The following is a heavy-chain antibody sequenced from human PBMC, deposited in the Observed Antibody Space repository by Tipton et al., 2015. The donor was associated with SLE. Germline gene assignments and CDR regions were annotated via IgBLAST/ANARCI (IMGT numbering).Heavy chain of an antibody. CDR3: AKDGKEWSYPYYFDY. J-gene: IGHJ4*02. D-gene: IGHD1-26*01. V-gene: IGHV3-23*03. Sequence: QLVQSGGGVVQPGRSLRLSCAASGFTFSIYAMHWVRQAPGKGLEWVSVIYSGGSSAYYADSVKGRFTTSRDNSKNTLYLQMNSLRAEDTAVYYCAKDGKEWSYPYYFDYWGQGTLVTVSS. CDR1: GFTFSIYA. CDR2: IYSGGSSA.